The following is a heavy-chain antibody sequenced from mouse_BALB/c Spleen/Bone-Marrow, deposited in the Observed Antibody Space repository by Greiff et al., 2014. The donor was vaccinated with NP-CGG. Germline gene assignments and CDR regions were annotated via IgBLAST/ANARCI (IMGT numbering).Heavy chain of an antibody. Sequence: VKLLESGAGLVKPGASVKLSCKASGYTFTEYIIHWVKQRSGQGLEWIGWFYPGSGSIKYNEKFKDKATLTADKPSSTVYMELSRLTSEDSAVYFCARHESYGNYLYFDVWGAGTTVTVS. CDR2: FYPGSGSI. J-gene: IGHJ1*01. V-gene: IGHV1-62-2*01. CDR1: GYTFTEYI. D-gene: IGHD2-10*02. CDR3: ARHESYGNYLYFDV.